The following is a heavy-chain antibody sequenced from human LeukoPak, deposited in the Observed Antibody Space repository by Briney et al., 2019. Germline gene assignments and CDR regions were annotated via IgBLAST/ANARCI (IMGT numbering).Heavy chain of an antibody. D-gene: IGHD3-10*02. V-gene: IGHV3-43*01. CDR2: AGWAGGTT. J-gene: IGHJ4*02. Sequence: GGSLRLSCASSGFNFDRYTIHWVRQAPGKGLEWVSLAGWAGGTTFYSDSVRGRFTISRDSGRKSVYLQMNSLTADDTAFYFCAKELDTMFFDYWGQGALVTVSS. CDR1: GFNFDRYT. CDR3: AKELDTMFFDY.